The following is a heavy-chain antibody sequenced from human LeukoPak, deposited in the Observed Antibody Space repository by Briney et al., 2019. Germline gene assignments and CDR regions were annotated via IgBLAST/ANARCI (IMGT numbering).Heavy chain of an antibody. CDR1: GFTFNTYA. CDR2: VSKDGNTK. Sequence: PGGSLRLSCVASGFTFNTYAIHWVRQAPGKGLEWVAVVSKDGNTKYYADSVKGRFTISRDNSKSTVYLQMNSLRTEDTSVYYCARDTVPDTYYYYYGMDVWGQGTTVTVSS. V-gene: IGHV3-30*04. D-gene: IGHD2-2*01. J-gene: IGHJ6*02. CDR3: ARDTVPDTYYYYYGMDV.